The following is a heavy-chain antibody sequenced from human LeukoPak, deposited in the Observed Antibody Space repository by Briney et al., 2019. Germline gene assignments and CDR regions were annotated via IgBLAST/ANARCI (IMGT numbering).Heavy chain of an antibody. V-gene: IGHV3-11*01. CDR2: ISSSGSTI. D-gene: IGHD6-13*01. J-gene: IGHJ4*02. CDR1: GFPFSDYY. Sequence: GGSLRLSCAASGFPFSDYYMSWIRQAPGKGLEWVSYISSSGSTIYYADSVKGRFTISRDNAKNSLYLQMNSLRAEDMAVYYCARTIAAAISRLLDYWGQGTLVTVSS. CDR3: ARTIAAAISRLLDY.